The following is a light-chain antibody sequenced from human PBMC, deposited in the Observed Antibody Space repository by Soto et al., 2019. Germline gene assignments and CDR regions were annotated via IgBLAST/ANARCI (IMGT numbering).Light chain of an antibody. J-gene: IGKJ5*01. CDR3: QQPSKWPVT. V-gene: IGKV3-11*01. CDR2: DAS. Sequence: SLSTGARATLSCRASRSVSSYLAWYQQKPGQAPRLLIYDASNRATGIPARFSGSGSGTEFTLTISCLQSEDFALYYCQQPSKWPVTFGQGTRLENK. CDR1: RSVSSY.